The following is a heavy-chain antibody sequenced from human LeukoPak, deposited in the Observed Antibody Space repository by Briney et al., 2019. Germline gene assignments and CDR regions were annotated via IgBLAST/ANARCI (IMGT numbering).Heavy chain of an antibody. Sequence: TLRPSCAASGVTFSSYARSSVSQAPGKRLEWVSAIADSDPGTYCSDSMTGRFTISRDNSKNTLYMQMNSLRAEDTAVYYCAKIHVGYYFDYWGQGTLVTVSS. J-gene: IGHJ4*02. V-gene: IGHV3-23*01. CDR1: GVTFSSYA. CDR3: AKIHVGYYFDY. D-gene: IGHD1-26*01. CDR2: IADSDPGT.